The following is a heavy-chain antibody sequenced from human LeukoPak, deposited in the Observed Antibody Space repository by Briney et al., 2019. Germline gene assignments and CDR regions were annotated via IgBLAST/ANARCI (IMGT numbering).Heavy chain of an antibody. D-gene: IGHD2-21*01. V-gene: IGHV1-2*02. CDR1: GYTFTGYY. CDR2: INPNSGGT. J-gene: IGHJ4*02. Sequence: AAVKVSCKASGYTFTGYYMHWVRQAPGQGLEWMGWINPNSGGTNYAQKFQGRVTMTRDTPISTAYMELSRLRSDDTAVYYCARVLVSFAPPDYWGQGTLVTVSS. CDR3: ARVLVSFAPPDY.